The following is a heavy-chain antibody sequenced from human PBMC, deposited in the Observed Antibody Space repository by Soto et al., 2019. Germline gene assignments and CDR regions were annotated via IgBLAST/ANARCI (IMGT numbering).Heavy chain of an antibody. V-gene: IGHV1-2*04. J-gene: IGHJ6*03. D-gene: IGHD5-12*01. CDR1: GYTFTGYY. CDR3: ARGSGYSGYDYYYYYYMDV. CDR2: INPNSGGT. Sequence: ASVKVSCKASGYTFTGYYMHWVRQAPGQGLEWMGWINPNSGGTNYAQKFQGWVTMTRDTSISTAYMELSRLRSDDTAVYYCARGSGYSGYDYYYYYYMDVWGKGTTVTVSS.